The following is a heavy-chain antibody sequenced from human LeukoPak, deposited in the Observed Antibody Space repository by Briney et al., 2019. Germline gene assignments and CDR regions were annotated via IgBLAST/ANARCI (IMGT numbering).Heavy chain of an antibody. Sequence: ASVTVSCKASGYTFTSYDINWVRQAPGQGLEWMGWMNPNSGNTGYAQKFQGRVTMTRKTSISTAYMELSSLRSEDTAVYYCARPAGRENRPVLRYFDWLSVDPLGWAGFDPWGQGTLVTVSS. V-gene: IGHV1-8*01. CDR3: ARPAGRENRPVLRYFDWLSVDPLGWAGFDP. CDR1: GYTFTSYD. D-gene: IGHD3-9*01. CDR2: MNPNSGNT. J-gene: IGHJ5*02.